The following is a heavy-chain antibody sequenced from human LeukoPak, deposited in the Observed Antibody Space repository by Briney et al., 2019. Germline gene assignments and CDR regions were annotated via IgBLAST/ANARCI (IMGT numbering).Heavy chain of an antibody. J-gene: IGHJ4*02. CDR3: AKKGSGGSSYYFDY. V-gene: IGHV3-23*01. CDR1: GFTFSSFW. Sequence: GGSLRLSCAASGFTFSSFWMTWVRQAPGKGLEWVSAISGSGGSTYYADSVKGRFTISRDNSKNTLYLQMNSLRAEDTAVYYCAKKGSGGSSYYFDYWGQGTLVTVSS. D-gene: IGHD2-15*01. CDR2: ISGSGGST.